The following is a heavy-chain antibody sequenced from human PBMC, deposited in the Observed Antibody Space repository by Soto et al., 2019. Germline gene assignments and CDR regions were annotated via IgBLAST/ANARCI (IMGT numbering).Heavy chain of an antibody. CDR1: GYTFTSYG. V-gene: IGHV1-18*01. CDR2: ISAYNGNT. J-gene: IGHJ4*02. CDR3: ERTGRGGGKDLGD. D-gene: IGHD3-10*01. Sequence: QVQLVQSGAEVKKPGASVKVSCKASGYTFTSYGISWVRQAPGQGLEWMGWISAYNGNTNYAQKLQGRVTMTTDTATSTAYRGLRSGRSADTALYQCERTGRGGGKDLGDWGQGTLAAVS.